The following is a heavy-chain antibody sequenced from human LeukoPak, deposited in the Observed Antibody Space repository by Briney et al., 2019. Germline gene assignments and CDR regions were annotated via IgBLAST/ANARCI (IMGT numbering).Heavy chain of an antibody. CDR1: GFTFSRSA. CDR3: TRGDPDF. Sequence: GGSLRLSCAASGFTFSRSAMTWVRQTPGKGLDWVANINQDGSAKYYVDSVKGRFTISKDSAKNSLYLQMNSLRVDDTAVYYCTRGDPDFWGQGTLVTVSS. V-gene: IGHV3-7*01. CDR2: INQDGSAK. D-gene: IGHD3-3*01. J-gene: IGHJ4*02.